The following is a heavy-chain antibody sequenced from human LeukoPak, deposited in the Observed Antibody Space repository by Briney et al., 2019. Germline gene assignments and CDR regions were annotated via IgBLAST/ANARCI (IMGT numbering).Heavy chain of an antibody. Sequence: GGSLRLSCIGSGFTFGDYGMSWVRQAPGKGLGGVGFIRRKAYGGTTEYAASVKGRFTISRDDSRSIAYLQMNSLKTEDTAVYYCTRGDYYDSSGYYLLFDYWGQGTLVTVSS. V-gene: IGHV3-49*04. J-gene: IGHJ4*02. CDR1: GFTFGDYG. D-gene: IGHD3-22*01. CDR3: TRGDYYDSSGYYLLFDY. CDR2: IRRKAYGGTT.